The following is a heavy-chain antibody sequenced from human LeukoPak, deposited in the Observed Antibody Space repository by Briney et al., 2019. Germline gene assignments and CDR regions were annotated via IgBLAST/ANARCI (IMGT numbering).Heavy chain of an antibody. J-gene: IGHJ4*02. V-gene: IGHV1-69*05. CDR2: IIPIFGTA. Sequence: ASVKVSCKASGGTFSSYAISWVRQAPGQGLEWMGGIIPIFGTANYAQKFQGRVTVITDDSTNTAYMEVNSLRYDDTAIYYCAATDGYIHRHPLYYLDYWGQGTLVIVSS. CDR3: AATDGYIHRHPLYYLDY. D-gene: IGHD5-24*01. CDR1: GGTFSSYA.